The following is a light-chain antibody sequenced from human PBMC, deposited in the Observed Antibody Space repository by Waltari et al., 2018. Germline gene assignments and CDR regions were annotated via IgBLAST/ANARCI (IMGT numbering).Light chain of an antibody. CDR2: GNS. V-gene: IGLV1-40*01. CDR3: QSYDSSLGGLVV. Sequence: QSVLTQPPSVSGAPGQRVTISCTGSSSNIGAGYDVHWSQQLPGTAPKLLIYGNSNRPSGVPDRFSGSKAGTSASLAITGLQAEDEADYYCQSYDSSLGGLVVFGGGTKLTVL. CDR1: SSNIGAGYD. J-gene: IGLJ2*01.